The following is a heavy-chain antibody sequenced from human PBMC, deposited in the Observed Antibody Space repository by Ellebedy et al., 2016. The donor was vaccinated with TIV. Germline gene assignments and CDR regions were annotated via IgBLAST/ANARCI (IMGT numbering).Heavy chain of an antibody. Sequence: ETLSLXXAVYGGSFSGYYWSWVRQAPGKGLEWVSAISGSGGSTYYADSVKGRFTISRDNSKNTLYLQMNSLRAEDTAVYYCAKDPYGGFDYWGQGTLVTVSS. V-gene: IGHV3-23*01. CDR1: GGSFSGYY. D-gene: IGHD3-10*01. CDR2: ISGSGGST. CDR3: AKDPYGGFDY. J-gene: IGHJ4*02.